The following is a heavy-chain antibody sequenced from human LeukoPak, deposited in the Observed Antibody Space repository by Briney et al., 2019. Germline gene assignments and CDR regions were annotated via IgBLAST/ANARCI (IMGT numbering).Heavy chain of an antibody. CDR2: IYYSGST. D-gene: IGHD2-21*02. CDR3: ARALLCGGDCYPPYYFDY. CDR1: GXSISSSSYY. J-gene: IGHJ4*02. V-gene: IGHV4-39*01. Sequence: SETLSLTCTVSGXSISSSSYYWGWIRQPPGKGLELIGSIYYSGSTYYNPSLKSRVTISVDTAKNLFSLKLSSVTAADTAVYYCARALLCGGDCYPPYYFDYWGQGTLVTVSS.